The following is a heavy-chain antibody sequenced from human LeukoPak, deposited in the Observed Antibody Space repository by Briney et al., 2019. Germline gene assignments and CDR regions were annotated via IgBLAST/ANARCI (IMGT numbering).Heavy chain of an antibody. CDR2: IKQDGSEK. CDR1: GFTFSSYW. V-gene: IGHV3-7*01. J-gene: IGHJ4*02. Sequence: GGSLRLSCAASGFTFSSYWMSWVRQAPGKGREWVANIKQDGSEKYYVDSVKGRFTISRDNAKNSLYLQMNSLRAEDTAVYYCARHPLYYYDSSGSLDYWGQGTLVTVSS. D-gene: IGHD3-22*01. CDR3: ARHPLYYYDSSGSLDY.